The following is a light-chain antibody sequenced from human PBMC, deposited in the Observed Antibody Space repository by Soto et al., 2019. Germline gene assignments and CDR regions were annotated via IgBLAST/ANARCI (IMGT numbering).Light chain of an antibody. J-gene: IGLJ2*01. V-gene: IGLV1-40*01. Sequence: QSVLTQPPSVSGAPGQRVTISCTGSSSYIGAGYDVHWYQQLPGTAPKLLIYANTNRPSGVPDRFSGSKSGPSASLAITGLQAEDEADYYCQSYDDSLGGHVIFGGGTKVTVL. CDR3: QSYDDSLGGHVI. CDR2: ANT. CDR1: SSYIGAGYD.